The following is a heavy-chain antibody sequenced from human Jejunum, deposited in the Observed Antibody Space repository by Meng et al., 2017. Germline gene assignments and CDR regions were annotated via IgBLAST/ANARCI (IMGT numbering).Heavy chain of an antibody. CDR1: GFTFSSYC. CDR3: ARVQKGYCDY. Sequence: GESLKISCAASGFTFSSYCMHWVRQAPGKGLEWVSQINVDAGTISYADSVKGRFTISRDNAKNTLYLQMNSLRVEDTAVYFCARVQKGYCDYSGQGTLVTVSS. CDR2: INVDAGTI. V-gene: IGHV3-74*01. D-gene: IGHD4-11*01. J-gene: IGHJ4*02.